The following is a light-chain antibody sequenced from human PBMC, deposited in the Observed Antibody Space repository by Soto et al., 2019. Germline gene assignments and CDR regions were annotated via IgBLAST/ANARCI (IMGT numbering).Light chain of an antibody. CDR2: SAS. CDR1: QSISDT. CDR3: QQYNNWPWT. V-gene: IGKV3-15*01. Sequence: EIVMTQSPSTLSLSPGLRSALSCMASQSISDTLAWYQQKPGQAPRLLIYSASRGATGFPARFSGSGSGTDFTLTISSLQSEDFAVYYCQQYNNWPWTFGQGTKVDNK. J-gene: IGKJ1*01.